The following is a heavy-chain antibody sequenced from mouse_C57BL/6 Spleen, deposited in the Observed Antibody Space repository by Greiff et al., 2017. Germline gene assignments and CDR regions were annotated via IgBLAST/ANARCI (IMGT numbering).Heavy chain of an antibody. V-gene: IGHV1-9*01. CDR1: GYTFTGYW. D-gene: IGHD1-1*01. CDR3: AKKSDYYGSSYYAMDY. J-gene: IGHJ4*01. CDR2: ILPGSGST. Sequence: VQLQQSGAELMKPGASVKLSCKASGYTFTGYWIEWVKQRPGHGLEWIGEILPGSGSTNYNEKFKGKATFTADTSSNTAYMQLSSLTTEDSAIYYWAKKSDYYGSSYYAMDYWGQGTSVTVSS.